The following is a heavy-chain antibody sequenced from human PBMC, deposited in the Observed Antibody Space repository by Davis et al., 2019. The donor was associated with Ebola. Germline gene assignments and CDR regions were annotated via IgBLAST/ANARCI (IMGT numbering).Heavy chain of an antibody. J-gene: IGHJ6*04. CDR3: ARDGRERRWYTPSNYYYDMDV. V-gene: IGHV1-2*06. D-gene: IGHD4-23*01. Sequence: ASVQVSFMASRYTFTGYYMHWVRQAPGQGLEWMGRINPNSGGPNYAQKFQGRVTMTRDTSISTAYMELSRLRSDDTAVYYCARDGRERRWYTPSNYYYDMDVWGKGTTVTVPS. CDR2: INPNSGGP. CDR1: RYTFTGYY.